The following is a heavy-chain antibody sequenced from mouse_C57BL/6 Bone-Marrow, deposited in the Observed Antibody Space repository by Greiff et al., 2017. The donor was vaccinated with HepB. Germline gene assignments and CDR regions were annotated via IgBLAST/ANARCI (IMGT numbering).Heavy chain of an antibody. CDR1: GYTFTSYG. V-gene: IGHV1-81*01. D-gene: IGHD1-1*01. CDR2: IYPRSGNT. Sequence: VQLQESGAELARPGASVKLSCKASGYTFTSYGISWVKQRTGQGLEWIGEIYPRSGNTYYNEKFKGKATLTADKSSSTAYMELRSLTSEDSAVYFCARGGRATVKGFAYWGQGTLVTVSA. J-gene: IGHJ3*01. CDR3: ARGGRATVKGFAY.